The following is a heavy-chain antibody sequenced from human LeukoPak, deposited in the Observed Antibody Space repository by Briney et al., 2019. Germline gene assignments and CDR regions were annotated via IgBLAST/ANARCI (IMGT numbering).Heavy chain of an antibody. J-gene: IGHJ4*02. V-gene: IGHV1-18*01. D-gene: IGHD6-6*01. CDR2: ISAYNGNT. CDR1: GYTFTSYG. Sequence: ASVKVSCKASGYTFTSYGISWVRQAPGQGLEWMGWISAYNGNTNYAQKLQGRVTMTTDTSTSTAYMELRSLRSDDTAVYYCAMIWESISSSSLDYWGQGTLVTVSS. CDR3: AMIWESISSSSLDY.